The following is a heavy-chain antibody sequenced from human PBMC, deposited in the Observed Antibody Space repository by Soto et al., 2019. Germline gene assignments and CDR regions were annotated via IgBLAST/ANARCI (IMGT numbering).Heavy chain of an antibody. Sequence: ASVKVSCKASGYTFTGYYMHWVRQAPGQGLEWMGWINPNSGGTNYAQKFQGWVTMTRDTSISTAYMELSRLRSDDTAVYYCARGVYCSGGSCYTPTPGYYGMDVWGQGTTVTVSS. D-gene: IGHD2-15*01. V-gene: IGHV1-2*04. CDR3: ARGVYCSGGSCYTPTPGYYGMDV. J-gene: IGHJ6*02. CDR1: GYTFTGYY. CDR2: INPNSGGT.